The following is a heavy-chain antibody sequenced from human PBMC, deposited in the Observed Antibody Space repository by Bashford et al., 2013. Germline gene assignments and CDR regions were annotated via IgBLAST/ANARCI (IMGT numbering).Heavy chain of an antibody. V-gene: IGHV4-34*13. CDR2: IKHLNII. D-gene: IGHD6-19*01. J-gene: IGHJ4*02. Sequence: KGLEWVAGIKHLNIINYADSVAGRVTLSVDASKNQLSLELRSVTAADTAVYYCARGMEFGWHSEVQHWGQGTLVTVSS. CDR3: ARGMEFGWHSEVQH.